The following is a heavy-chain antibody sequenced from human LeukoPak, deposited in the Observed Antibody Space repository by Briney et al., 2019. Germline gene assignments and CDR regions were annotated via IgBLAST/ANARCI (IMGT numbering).Heavy chain of an antibody. J-gene: IGHJ5*02. CDR1: GYTFTGYY. CDR3: AREALVGDGYNQYPNWFDP. D-gene: IGHD5-24*01. CDR2: INPNSGGT. V-gene: IGHV1-2*02. Sequence: ASVKVSCKASGYTFTGYYMHWVRQAPGQGLEWMGWINPNSGGTNYAQKFQGRVTMTRDTSISTAYMELSRLRPDDTAVYYCAREALVGDGYNQYPNWFDPWGQGTLVTVSS.